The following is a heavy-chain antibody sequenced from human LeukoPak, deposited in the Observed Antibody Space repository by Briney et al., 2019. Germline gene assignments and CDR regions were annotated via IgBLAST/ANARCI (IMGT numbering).Heavy chain of an antibody. V-gene: IGHV4-59*01. CDR1: GGSISSYY. D-gene: IGHD1-1*01. CDR3: ARAPRLPPRFDY. J-gene: IGHJ4*02. Sequence: SETLSLTCTVSGGSISSYYWSWIRQPPGKGLEWIGYIYYSGSTNYNPSLKSRLTISVDTSKNQFSLKLSSVTAADTAVYYCARAPRLPPRFDYWGQGTLVTVSS. CDR2: IYYSGST.